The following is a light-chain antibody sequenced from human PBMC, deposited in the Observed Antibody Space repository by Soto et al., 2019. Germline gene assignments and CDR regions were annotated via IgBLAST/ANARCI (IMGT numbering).Light chain of an antibody. CDR2: GAS. CDR3: QQYNNWTPIT. V-gene: IGKV3-15*01. CDR1: QSVSSN. Sequence: EIVMTQSPATLSVSPGERATLSCRASQSVSSNLAWYQQKPGQAPRLLIYGASTSATGIPARFRGSGSGTEFTLTISGLHSEDFAVYYCQQYNNWTPITFGQGTRLEIK. J-gene: IGKJ5*01.